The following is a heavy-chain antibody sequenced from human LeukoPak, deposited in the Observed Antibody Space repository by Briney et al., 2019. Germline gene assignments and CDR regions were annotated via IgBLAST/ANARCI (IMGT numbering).Heavy chain of an antibody. Sequence: SETLSLTCSVSDGSINTISDYWGWVRQPPGKGLEWIGSVYYTGSTYYNAPFKSRVTISIDTSKNQFSLSLSAVTAADTAMYYCAREVQAGEWVKGFFDYWGQGTLVTVSS. CDR2: VYYTGST. V-gene: IGHV4-39*07. CDR1: DGSINTISDY. J-gene: IGHJ4*02. D-gene: IGHD2-21*01. CDR3: AREVQAGEWVKGFFDY.